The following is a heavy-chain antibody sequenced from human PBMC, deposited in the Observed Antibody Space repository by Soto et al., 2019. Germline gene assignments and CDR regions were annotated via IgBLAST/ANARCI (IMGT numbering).Heavy chain of an antibody. Sequence: QVQLQESGPGLVKPSETLSLTCTVSGGSISNYYWSWIRQTPGKGLEWLGYIYYRGNTKYNPSLKSRVTISIDTSKNQFSLNLTSVTAADAAVYYCARPRTDILTGFAFDIWGQGTMVTVSS. CDR2: IYYRGNT. D-gene: IGHD3-9*01. J-gene: IGHJ3*02. CDR3: ARPRTDILTGFAFDI. CDR1: GGSISNYY. V-gene: IGHV4-59*08.